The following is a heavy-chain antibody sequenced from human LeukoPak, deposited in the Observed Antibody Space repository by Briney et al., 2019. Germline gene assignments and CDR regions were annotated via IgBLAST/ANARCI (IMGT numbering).Heavy chain of an antibody. J-gene: IGHJ4*02. V-gene: IGHV1-46*01. CDR3: ARGQPDSSSWYSY. Sequence: ASLKVSCKASGYTFTGYYMNWVRQAPGQGLEWMGIINPSGGDTNYAQKFQGRVTMTRDTSTNTVYMELNSLRSEDTAVYYCARGQPDSSSWYSYWGQGTLVTVSS. D-gene: IGHD6-13*01. CDR2: INPSGGDT. CDR1: GYTFTGYY.